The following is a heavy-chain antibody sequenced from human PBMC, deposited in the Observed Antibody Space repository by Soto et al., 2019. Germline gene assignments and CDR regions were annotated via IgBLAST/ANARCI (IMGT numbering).Heavy chain of an antibody. CDR2: ISSSSSYI. D-gene: IGHD2-15*01. V-gene: IGHV3-21*01. J-gene: IGHJ4*02. CDR3: ARAYPRYCSGGSCSYYFDY. Sequence: EVQLVESGGGLVKPGGSLRLSCAASGFTFSSYSMNWVRQAPGKGLEWVPSISSSSSYIYYADSVKGRFTISRDNAKNSLYLQMNSLRAEDTAVYYCARAYPRYCSGGSCSYYFDYWGQGTLVTVSS. CDR1: GFTFSSYS.